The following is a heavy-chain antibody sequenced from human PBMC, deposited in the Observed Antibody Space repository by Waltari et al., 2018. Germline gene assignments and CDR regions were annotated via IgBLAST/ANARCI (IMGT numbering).Heavy chain of an antibody. D-gene: IGHD1-1*01. CDR3: ARDVPNGYFDY. CDR1: GFTFKKYW. CDR2: INQDGLDK. Sequence: EVHLVQSGGGLIQPGGSLRLSCGVSGFTFKKYWMTWVRQGPGKGLEWVAIINQDGLDKNYVDFVEGRFTISRDNAQNSLYLQMNSLRAEDTAVYYCARDVPNGYFDYWSSGTLVTVSS. J-gene: IGHJ4*02. V-gene: IGHV3-7*01.